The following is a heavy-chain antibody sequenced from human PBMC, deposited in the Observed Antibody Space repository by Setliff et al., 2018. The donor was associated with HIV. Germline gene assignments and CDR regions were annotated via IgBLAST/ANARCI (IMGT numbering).Heavy chain of an antibody. Sequence: ASVKVSCKASGGTFSSYAISWVRQAPGQGLEWMGGIIPIFGTANYAQKFQGRVTITADESTSTAYMELSSLRSEDTAIYYCARVISGRGRELPDFDYWGQGTLVTVSS. CDR1: GGTFSSYA. CDR3: ARVISGRGRELPDFDY. CDR2: IIPIFGTA. V-gene: IGHV1-69*13. D-gene: IGHD1-7*01. J-gene: IGHJ4*02.